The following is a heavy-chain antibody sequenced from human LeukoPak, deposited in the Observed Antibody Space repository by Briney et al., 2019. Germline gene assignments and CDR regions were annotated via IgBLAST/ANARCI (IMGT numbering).Heavy chain of an antibody. CDR1: GYTFTGYY. Sequence: ASVKVSCKASGYTFTGYYMHWVRQAPGQGLEWMGWINTNTGNPTYAQGFTGRFVFSLDTSVSTAYLQISSLKAEDTAVYYCARFTAPEMATIAFDIWGQGTMVTVSS. CDR3: ARFTAPEMATIAFDI. CDR2: INTNTGNP. J-gene: IGHJ3*02. V-gene: IGHV7-4-1*02. D-gene: IGHD5-24*01.